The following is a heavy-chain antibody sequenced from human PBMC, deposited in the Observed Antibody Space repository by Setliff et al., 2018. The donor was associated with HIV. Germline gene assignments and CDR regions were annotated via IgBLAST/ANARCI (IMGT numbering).Heavy chain of an antibody. V-gene: IGHV3-74*01. CDR3: GRDLSGYSDF. J-gene: IGHJ4*02. D-gene: IGHD3-22*01. Sequence: LRLSCAASGFTFSRFWMHWVRQGPGGGLVWVSRTDEYGSIIDYADSVKGRFTISRDNAQNMLYLEMRSLRVEDTAEYYCGRDLSGYSDFWGPGTLVTVSS. CDR2: TDEYGSII. CDR1: GFTFSRFW.